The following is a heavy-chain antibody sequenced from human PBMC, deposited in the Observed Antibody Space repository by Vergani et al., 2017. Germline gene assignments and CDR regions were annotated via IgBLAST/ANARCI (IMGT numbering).Heavy chain of an antibody. V-gene: IGHV3-23*01. J-gene: IGHJ6*03. D-gene: IGHD2-15*01. CDR2: LSGSGGST. CDR3: AKRVVVVVAATPHMDV. Sequence: EVQLLESGGGLVQPGGSLRLSCAASGFTFSISALRWVRQAPGKGLAWFSALSGSGGSTKEGESVKGRFTISRDNSKNTLYLQMNSLRAEDTAVYYCAKRVVVVVAATPHMDVWGKGTTVTVSS. CDR1: GFTFSISA.